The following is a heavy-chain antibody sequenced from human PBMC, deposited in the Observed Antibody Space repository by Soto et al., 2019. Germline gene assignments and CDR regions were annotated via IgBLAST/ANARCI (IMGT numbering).Heavy chain of an antibody. J-gene: IGHJ3*01. Sequence: GGSLRLSCAASGIVVTDYYMSWVRQAPGKGLEWVAVFLIGGDTHYGESVKGRFTISRDNSKNTLYLQMNSLRAEDTAVYYCAREPLWSGPLPLDAFDLWGQGTMVTVSS. CDR2: FLIGGDT. CDR1: GIVVTDYY. CDR3: AREPLWSGPLPLDAFDL. V-gene: IGHV3-53*01. D-gene: IGHD3-3*01.